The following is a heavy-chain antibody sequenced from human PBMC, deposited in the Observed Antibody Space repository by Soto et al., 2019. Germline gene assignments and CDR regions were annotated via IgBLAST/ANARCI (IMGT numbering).Heavy chain of an antibody. D-gene: IGHD2-2*01. Sequence: QVQLQQWGTGQLKSSETLSLTCAVNGGSFSGYYWSWIRQPPGKGLEWIGEIHHSGSTNYNPSLKSRVTISLDTSKNQFYLKLNSVTAADTAVYYCATIVVVASTMRDDAFDIWGQGTMVTVSS. V-gene: IGHV4-34*01. CDR3: ATIVVVASTMRDDAFDI. CDR2: IHHSGST. CDR1: GGSFSGYY. J-gene: IGHJ3*02.